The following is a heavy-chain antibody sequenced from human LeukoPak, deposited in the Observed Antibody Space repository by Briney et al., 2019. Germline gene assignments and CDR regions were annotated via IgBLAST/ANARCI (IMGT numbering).Heavy chain of an antibody. CDR2: ISYDGSNK. CDR1: GFTFSSYA. D-gene: IGHD3-10*01. V-gene: IGHV3-30-3*01. CDR3: AKGGSYYSYSFDD. J-gene: IGHJ4*02. Sequence: GGSLRLSCAASGFTFSSYAMHWVRQAPGKGLEWVAVISYDGSNKYYADSVKGRFTISRDNSKNTLYLQMNSLRAEDTAVYYCAKGGSYYSYSFDDWGQGTLVTVSS.